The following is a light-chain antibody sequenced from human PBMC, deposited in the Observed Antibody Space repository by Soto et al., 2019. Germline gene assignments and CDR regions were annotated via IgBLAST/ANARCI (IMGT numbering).Light chain of an antibody. CDR2: DVS. CDR1: SSDIGGYNY. J-gene: IGLJ1*01. CDR3: SSYTRTSTLHV. Sequence: QSALTQPASVSGSPGQSITISCTGNSSDIGGYNYVSWYQQLPGKVPKLIIYDVSNRPSGVSDRFSGSKSGNAASLTISGLQAEDEADYYCSSYTRTSTLHVFGTGTKLT. V-gene: IGLV2-14*03.